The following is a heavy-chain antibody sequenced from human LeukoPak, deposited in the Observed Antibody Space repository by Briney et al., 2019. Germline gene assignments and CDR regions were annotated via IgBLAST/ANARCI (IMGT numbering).Heavy chain of an antibody. Sequence: GRSLRLSCAASGFTFSSYWMSWVRQAPGKGLEWVANIKQDGSEKYYVDSVKGRFTISRDNAKNSLFLQVNSLRAEDTALYYCARGAQIVVTPAAQARPGPSGVDYWGQGTLVTVSS. V-gene: IGHV3-7*01. CDR2: IKQDGSEK. CDR3: ARGAQIVVTPAAQARPGPSGVDY. CDR1: GFTFSSYW. J-gene: IGHJ4*02. D-gene: IGHD2-2*01.